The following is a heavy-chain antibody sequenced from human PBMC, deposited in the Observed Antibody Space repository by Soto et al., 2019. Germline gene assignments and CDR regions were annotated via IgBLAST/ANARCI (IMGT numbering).Heavy chain of an antibody. Sequence: PGESLKISCKGSGYSFTSYWISWVRQMPGKGLEWMGRIDPSDSYTNYSPSFQGHVTISADKSISTAYLQWSSLKASDTAMYYCARHREGIVVVVAATPLGMDVWGQGTTVTVSS. CDR1: GYSFTSYW. V-gene: IGHV5-10-1*01. CDR2: IDPSDSYT. J-gene: IGHJ6*02. D-gene: IGHD2-15*01. CDR3: ARHREGIVVVVAATPLGMDV.